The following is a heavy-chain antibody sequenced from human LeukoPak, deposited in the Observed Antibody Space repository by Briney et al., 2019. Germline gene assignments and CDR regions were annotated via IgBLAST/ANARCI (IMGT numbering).Heavy chain of an antibody. CDR3: ARATLDN. Sequence: PGGSLSLSCAASGFTVGSTYISWVRQAPGEGLVWVSVIYSGGSTKYADSVKGRFTISRDTSKNTVYLQMNNLRAEDTAVYYCARATLDNWGQGTLVTVSS. V-gene: IGHV3-53*01. CDR1: GFTVGSTY. CDR2: IYSGGST. J-gene: IGHJ4*02.